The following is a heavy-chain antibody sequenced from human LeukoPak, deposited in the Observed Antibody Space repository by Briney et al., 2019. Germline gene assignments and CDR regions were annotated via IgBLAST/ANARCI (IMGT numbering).Heavy chain of an antibody. Sequence: PGGSLRLSCAASGFTVSSYEMYWVLQAPGKGLEWVSYISSGGSTIYYADSVKGRFTISRDNAKNSLYLQMNSLRDEDTAVYYCGPRPFQHWGQGTLVTVSS. CDR2: ISSGGSTI. CDR3: GPRPFQH. J-gene: IGHJ1*01. CDR1: GFTVSSYE. V-gene: IGHV3-48*03.